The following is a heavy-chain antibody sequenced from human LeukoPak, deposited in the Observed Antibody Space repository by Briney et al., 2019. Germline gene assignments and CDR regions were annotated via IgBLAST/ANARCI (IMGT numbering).Heavy chain of an antibody. CDR2: IYHSGST. Sequence: PSQTLSLTCTVSGGSISSGGYYWSWIRQPPGKGLEWIGYIYHSGSTYYNPSLKSRVTISVDRSKNQFSLKLSSVTAADTAVYYCARYETYYYYYMDVWGKGTTVTVSS. CDR3: ARYETYYYYYMDV. D-gene: IGHD3-3*01. V-gene: IGHV4-30-2*01. J-gene: IGHJ6*03. CDR1: GGSISSGGYY.